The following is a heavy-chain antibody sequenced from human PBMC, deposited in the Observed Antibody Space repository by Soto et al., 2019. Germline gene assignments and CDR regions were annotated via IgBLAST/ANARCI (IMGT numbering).Heavy chain of an antibody. CDR3: AKEFHSWNYFDY. Sequence: GGSLRLSCAASGFTFSSSGMHWVRQAPGKGLEWVAVISYDGSNKFYADSVKGRFTISRDNFGNTLYLQMNSLRAEDTAVYYCAKEFHSWNYFDYWGQGTLVTVSS. D-gene: IGHD1-20*01. CDR1: GFTFSSSG. CDR2: ISYDGSNK. J-gene: IGHJ4*02. V-gene: IGHV3-30*18.